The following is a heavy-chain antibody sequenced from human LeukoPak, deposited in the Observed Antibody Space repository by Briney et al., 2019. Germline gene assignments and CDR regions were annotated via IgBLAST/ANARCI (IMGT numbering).Heavy chain of an antibody. Sequence: ASVKVSCKASGYTFTSYGISWVRQAPGKGLEWMGGFDPEDGETIYAQKFLGRVTMTEDTSTDTAYMELSSLRSGDTAVYYCATRPHYDSGSYHDAFDIWGQGTMVTVSS. CDR3: ATRPHYDSGSYHDAFDI. CDR1: GYTFTSYG. D-gene: IGHD3-10*01. V-gene: IGHV1-24*01. J-gene: IGHJ3*02. CDR2: FDPEDGET.